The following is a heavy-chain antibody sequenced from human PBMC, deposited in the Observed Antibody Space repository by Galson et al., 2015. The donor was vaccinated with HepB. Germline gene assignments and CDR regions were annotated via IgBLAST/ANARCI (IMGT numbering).Heavy chain of an antibody. CDR1: GFTFSSSW. CDR2: IKPAGSEK. V-gene: IGHV3-7*01. CDR3: ARALTAAGNY. D-gene: IGHD6-13*01. J-gene: IGHJ4*02. Sequence: SLRLSCAASGFTFSSSWMNWVRQAPGKGLEWVANIKPAGSEKYYVDSVKGRFTISRDDAKNSLYLQMNSLRAEDTAVYYCARALTAAGNYWGQGTLVTVSS.